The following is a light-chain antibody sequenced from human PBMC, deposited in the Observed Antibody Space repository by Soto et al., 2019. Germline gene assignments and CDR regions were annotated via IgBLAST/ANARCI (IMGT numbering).Light chain of an antibody. CDR3: QQYDSSPIT. J-gene: IGKJ5*01. V-gene: IGKV3-20*01. CDR2: GAS. Sequence: VMRQSPATLSVSPGARATLSCRASQSVSSNLAWYQQKPGQAPSLLIYGASRRATGIPDRFSGSGSGTDFTLTISRLEPEDFAVYYCQQYDSSPITFGQGTRLEIK. CDR1: QSVSSN.